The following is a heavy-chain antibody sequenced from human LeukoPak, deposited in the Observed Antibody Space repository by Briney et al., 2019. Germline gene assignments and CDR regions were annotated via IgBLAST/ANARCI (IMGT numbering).Heavy chain of an antibody. J-gene: IGHJ4*02. V-gene: IGHV4-34*01. CDR3: ARGDRYCSGGSCYNFDY. D-gene: IGHD2-15*01. Sequence: PSETLSLTCAVYGGSFSGYYWSWIRQPPGKGLEWIGEINHSGSTNYNPSLKSRVTISVDTSKNQFSLKLSSVTAADTAVYYCARGDRYCSGGSCYNFDYWGQGTLVTVSS. CDR2: INHSGST. CDR1: GGSFSGYY.